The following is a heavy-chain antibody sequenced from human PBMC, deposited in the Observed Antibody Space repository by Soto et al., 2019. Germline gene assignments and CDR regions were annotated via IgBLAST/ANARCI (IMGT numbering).Heavy chain of an antibody. CDR3: ARDYCAGDCGGPEF. V-gene: IGHV3-33*01. CDR2: IWADGSGK. CDR1: GFTFTSYG. Sequence: QVQLVESGGGVVQPGRSLRLSCSASGFTFTSYGMHWVRQAPGKGLEWVAVIWADGSGKYYADSVKGRFTLSRDNSKNTLFLQMNSLRAADTAVYFCARDYCAGDCGGPEFWGQGTLVTVSS. D-gene: IGHD2-21*02. J-gene: IGHJ4*02.